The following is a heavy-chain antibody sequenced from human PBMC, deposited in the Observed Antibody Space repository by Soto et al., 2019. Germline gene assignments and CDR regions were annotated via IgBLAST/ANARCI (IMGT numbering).Heavy chain of an antibody. CDR1: GYTFTRFT. Sequence: GASVKVSCKASGYTFTRFTIHWLRQAPGQRPEWVGCFDAEDGETKYAQKFQGRVSMTGDTSANTAYMELSSLTSEDTAVYYCATVPPQYCSGGSCYAAGAFDIWGQGTMVTVSS. CDR2: FDAEDGET. V-gene: IGHV1-24*01. J-gene: IGHJ3*02. CDR3: ATVPPQYCSGGSCYAAGAFDI. D-gene: IGHD2-15*01.